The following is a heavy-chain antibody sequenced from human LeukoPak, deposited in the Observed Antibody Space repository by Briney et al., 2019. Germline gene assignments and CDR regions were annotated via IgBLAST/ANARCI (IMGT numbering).Heavy chain of an antibody. V-gene: IGHV3-64*01. D-gene: IGHD3-10*01. CDR1: GFTFSIYT. Sequence: TGGSLRLSCAASGFTFSIYTMHWVRQAPGKGLEYVSAINNNGRSTYYANSVKGRFTISRDNSKNTLYLQMGSLRPEDMAVYFCARGGSGTYPYFDFWGQGTLVTVSS. CDR2: INNNGRST. CDR3: ARGGSGTYPYFDF. J-gene: IGHJ4*02.